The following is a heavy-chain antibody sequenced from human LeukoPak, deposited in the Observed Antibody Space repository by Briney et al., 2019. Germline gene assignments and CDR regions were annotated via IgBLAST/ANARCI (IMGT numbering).Heavy chain of an antibody. CDR2: ISYDGSNK. J-gene: IGHJ6*02. CDR3: AREGYYGSGRPPLYMDV. Sequence: QPGGSLRLSCAASGFTFSSYGMHWVRQAPGKGLEWVAVISYDGSNKYYADSVKGRFTISRDNSKNTLYLQMNSLRAEDTAVYYCAREGYYGSGRPPLYMDVWGQGTTVTVSS. D-gene: IGHD3-10*01. V-gene: IGHV3-30*03. CDR1: GFTFSSYG.